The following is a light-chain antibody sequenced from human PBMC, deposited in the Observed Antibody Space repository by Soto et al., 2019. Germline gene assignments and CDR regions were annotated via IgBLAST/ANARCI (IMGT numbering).Light chain of an antibody. CDR2: YNS. CDR1: NIGSKS. Sequence: SYELTQPPSVSVAPGETASITCGGNNIGSKSVHWYQHKPGQAPVLVIYYNSDRPSGIPERFSGSNSGNTATLTISRVEAGDEADYYCQVWDSSSYVVFGGGTKVTVL. J-gene: IGLJ2*01. CDR3: QVWDSSSYVV. V-gene: IGLV3-21*04.